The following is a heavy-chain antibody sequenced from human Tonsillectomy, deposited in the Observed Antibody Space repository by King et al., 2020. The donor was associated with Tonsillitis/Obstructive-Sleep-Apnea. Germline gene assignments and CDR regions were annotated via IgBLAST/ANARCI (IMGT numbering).Heavy chain of an antibody. V-gene: IGHV1-2*06. CDR1: GYTFTGYY. Sequence: QLVQSGAEVKKPGASVKVSFKASGYTFTGYYMHWVRQAPGQGLECMGRINPNSGGTNYAQNFQGRVTMTRDTSTSTAYMELSRLRADDTAVYYCARALGLHLGELSLYRYWGQGTLVTVSS. J-gene: IGHJ4*02. CDR3: ARALGLHLGELSLYRY. D-gene: IGHD3-16*02. CDR2: INPNSGGT.